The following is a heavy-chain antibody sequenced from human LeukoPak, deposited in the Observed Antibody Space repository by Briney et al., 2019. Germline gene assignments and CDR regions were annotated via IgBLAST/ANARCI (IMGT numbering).Heavy chain of an antibody. CDR1: GFTFSNEN. V-gene: IGHV3-48*02. D-gene: IGHD3-10*01. Sequence: PGGSLRLSCGGSGFTFSNENMNWVRQAPGKGGEGVSYISGSTTIIFYAASVRGRFPVSRDNAKESLYLQMNSLSDEDTAVYYCAKEGTMIPGVMFDYWGQGTLVTVSS. CDR2: ISGSTTII. CDR3: AKEGTMIPGVMFDY. J-gene: IGHJ4*02.